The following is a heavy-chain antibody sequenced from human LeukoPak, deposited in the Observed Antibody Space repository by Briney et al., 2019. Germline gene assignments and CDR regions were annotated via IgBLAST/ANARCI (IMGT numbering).Heavy chain of an antibody. CDR2: IYSGGFT. CDR3: ARGGSKY. D-gene: IGHD2/OR15-2a*01. V-gene: IGHV3-53*01. Sequence: GGSLRLSCAASGFIVSSNYMSWVRQAPGKGLEWVSIIYSGGFTYYAASVKGRFTMSRDNSKNTLYLQMNSLRAEDTAVYYCARGGSKYWGQGTLVTVSS. CDR1: GFIVSSNY. J-gene: IGHJ4*02.